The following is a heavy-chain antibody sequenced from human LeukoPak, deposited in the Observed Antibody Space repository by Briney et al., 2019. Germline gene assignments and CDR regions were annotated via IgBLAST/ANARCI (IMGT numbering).Heavy chain of an antibody. CDR2: INWNGGST. V-gene: IGHV3-20*04. J-gene: IGHJ4*02. D-gene: IGHD3-22*01. Sequence: GGSLRLSCAASGFTFDDYGMSWVRQAPGKGLEWVSGINWNGGSTGYADSVKGRFTISRDNAKNSLYLQMNSLRAEDTALYYCAKAPGPYYYDSSGYFLDWGQGTLVTVSS. CDR3: AKAPGPYYYDSSGYFLD. CDR1: GFTFDDYG.